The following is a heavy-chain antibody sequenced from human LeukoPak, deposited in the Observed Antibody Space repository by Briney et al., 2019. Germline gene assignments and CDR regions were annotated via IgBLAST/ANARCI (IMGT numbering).Heavy chain of an antibody. V-gene: IGHV1-2*02. D-gene: IGHD3-10*01. J-gene: IGHJ4*02. CDR2: INPNSGGI. CDR1: GYTFNGYY. Sequence: GASVTVSCKAAGYTFNGYYIHWVRQAPGQGLEWMGWINPNSGGINYAQKFQGRVTMTRDTSISTAYMELSRLRSDDTAVYYCARDPLSYGSGNEGVSDWGQGTLVTVSS. CDR3: ARDPLSYGSGNEGVSD.